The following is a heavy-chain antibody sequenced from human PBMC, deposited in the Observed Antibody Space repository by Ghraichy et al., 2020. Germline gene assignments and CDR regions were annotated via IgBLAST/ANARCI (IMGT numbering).Heavy chain of an antibody. D-gene: IGHD3-22*01. CDR3: AKDTYDSSGSRYDN. J-gene: IGHJ4*02. CDR2: ISGPGTTT. V-gene: IGHV3-23*01. CDR1: GFTFNNYA. Sequence: GESLNISCVASGFTFNNYAMSWVRQAPGMGLEWVSAISGPGTTTYYPDSVEGRFTISRDNSKSTLYLQLNSLRADDTAIYYCAKDTYDSSGSRYDNWGQGTLVTVSS.